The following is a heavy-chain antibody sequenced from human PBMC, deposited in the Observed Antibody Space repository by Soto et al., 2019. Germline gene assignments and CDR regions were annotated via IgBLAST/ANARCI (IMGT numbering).Heavy chain of an antibody. J-gene: IGHJ2*01. V-gene: IGHV5-51*01. CDR1: RYSLPTYS. CDR3: ARIPSAYCSGGSCYGGYFDL. D-gene: IGHD2-15*01. Sequence: GPALKGSGKASRYSLPTYSVARLRQIPHKGLQLMGVISPGASDNRYSPSFQGQVTFLADKSISPAYMQWSSLKASDTAMYYCARIPSAYCSGGSCYGGYFDLWGRGTLVTVSS. CDR2: ISPGASDN.